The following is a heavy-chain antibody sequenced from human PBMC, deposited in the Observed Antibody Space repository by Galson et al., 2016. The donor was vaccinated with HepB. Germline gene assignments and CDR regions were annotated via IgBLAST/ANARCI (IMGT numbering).Heavy chain of an antibody. CDR3: ARGRGKFWHFDL. D-gene: IGHD3-10*01. Sequence: SVKVSCKASGGTFNNYPVSWVRQAPGQGLEWMGGLIPNFGTPTHAQKFQGRVTISADIFMTTAYMTLSSLTSEDTAIFYCARGRGKFWHFDLWGPGTLVTVSS. V-gene: IGHV1-69*06. J-gene: IGHJ2*01. CDR1: GGTFNNYP. CDR2: LIPNFGTP.